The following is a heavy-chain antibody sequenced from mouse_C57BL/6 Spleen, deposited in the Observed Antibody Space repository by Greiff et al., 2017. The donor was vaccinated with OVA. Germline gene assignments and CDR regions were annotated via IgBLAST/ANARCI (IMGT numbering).Heavy chain of an antibody. J-gene: IGHJ4*01. D-gene: IGHD2-3*01. V-gene: IGHV1-82*01. CDR3: ARIYDGYWYYAMDY. CDR1: GYAFRSSW. CDR2: IYPGDGDT. Sequence: QVQLQQSGPELVKPGASVKISCKASGYAFRSSWMNWVQQRPGKGLEWIGRIYPGDGDTNYNGKFKGKATLTADKSSSTAYMQLSSLTSEDSAVYFCARIYDGYWYYAMDYWGQGTSVTVSS.